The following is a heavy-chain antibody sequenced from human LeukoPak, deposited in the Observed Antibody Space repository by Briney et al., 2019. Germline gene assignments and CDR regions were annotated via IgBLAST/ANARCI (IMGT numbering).Heavy chain of an antibody. D-gene: IGHD2-15*01. CDR1: GGSISSYY. J-gene: IGHJ6*02. CDR2: IYYSGST. V-gene: IGHV4-59*12. Sequence: SETLSLTCTVSGGSISSYYWSWIRQPPGKGLEWIGYIYYSGSTYYNPSLKSRVTISVDTSKNQFSLKLSSVTAADTAVYYCARGVVAASGYYYGMDVWGQGTTVTVSS. CDR3: ARGVVAASGYYYGMDV.